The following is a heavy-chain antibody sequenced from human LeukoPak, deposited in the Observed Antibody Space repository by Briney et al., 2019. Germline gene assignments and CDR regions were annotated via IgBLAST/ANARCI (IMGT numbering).Heavy chain of an antibody. CDR1: GFTFSDYY. V-gene: IGHV3-11*04. J-gene: IGHJ4*02. D-gene: IGHD3-3*01. CDR2: ISSGGSTI. CDR3: ARDGGYDFWSGYYQDY. Sequence: GGSLRLSCAASGFTFSDYYMSWIRQAPGKGLEWVSYISSGGSTISYADSVKGRFTISRDNAKNSLYLQMNSLRAEDTAVYYCARDGGYDFWSGYYQDYWGQGTLVTVSS.